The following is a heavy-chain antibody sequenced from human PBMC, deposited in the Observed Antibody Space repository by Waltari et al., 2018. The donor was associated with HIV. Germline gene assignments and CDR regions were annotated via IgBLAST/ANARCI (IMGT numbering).Heavy chain of an antibody. CDR3: VRDDPGYGPIDH. Sequence: LVESGGGVVKTGDSLRLTCEASGFAFRHCSFNWVRQSPQRGLEWVASIRRATNEKFYLDSVRGRFVISRDDSDSSVYLQMDSLKKDDTGKYFCVRDDPGYGPIDHWGRGTLVTV. D-gene: IGHD5-18*01. CDR2: IRRATNEK. CDR1: GFAFRHCS. J-gene: IGHJ5*02. V-gene: IGHV3-21*04.